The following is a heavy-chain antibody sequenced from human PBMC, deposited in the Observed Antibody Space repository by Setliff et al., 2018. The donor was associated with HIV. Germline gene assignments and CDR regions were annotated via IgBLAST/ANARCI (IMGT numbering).Heavy chain of an antibody. CDR1: GGSISGYY. V-gene: IGHV4-4*08. CDR3: AICGGDCYSLDY. J-gene: IGHJ4*02. D-gene: IGHD2-21*02. CDR2: IYTSGST. Sequence: SDTLSLTCTVSGGSISGYYWSWIRQPPGKGLEWIGYIYTSGSTNYNPSLKNRVSISVDTSKNTFSLKLSPVAAADTAVYYCAICGGDCYSLDYWGQGTLVTVSS.